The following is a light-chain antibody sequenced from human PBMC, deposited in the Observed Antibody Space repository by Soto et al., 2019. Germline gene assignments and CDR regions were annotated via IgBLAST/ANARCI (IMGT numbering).Light chain of an antibody. CDR2: GNS. V-gene: IGLV1-40*01. CDR3: QSYDSSLSGWV. CDR1: SSNIGAGYD. J-gene: IGLJ1*01. Sequence: VVTQPPSVSGAPGQRVTISCTGSSSNIGAGYDVHWYQQLPGTAPKLLIYGNSNRPSGVPDRFSGSKSGTSASLAITGLQAEDEADYYCQSYDSSLSGWVFGTGTKLTVL.